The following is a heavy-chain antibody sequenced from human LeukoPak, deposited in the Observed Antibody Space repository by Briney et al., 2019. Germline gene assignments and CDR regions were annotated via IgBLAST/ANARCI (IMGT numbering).Heavy chain of an antibody. Sequence: GGSLRLSCAASGFTFSSYAMSWVRQAPGKGLEWVAVISYDGSNKYYADSVKGRFTISRDNSKNTLYLQMNSLRAEDTAVYYCARDPAGNNNWFDPWGQGTLVTVSS. V-gene: IGHV3-30-3*01. CDR1: GFTFSSYA. CDR2: ISYDGSNK. CDR3: ARDPAGNNNWFDP. J-gene: IGHJ5*02.